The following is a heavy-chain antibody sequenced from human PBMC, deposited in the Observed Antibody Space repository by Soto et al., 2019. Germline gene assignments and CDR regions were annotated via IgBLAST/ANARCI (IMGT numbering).Heavy chain of an antibody. V-gene: IGHV4-59*01. CDR2: IYYSGST. D-gene: IGHD6-6*01. Sequence: SETLSLTCTVSGGSISSYYWSWIRQPPGKGLEWIGYIYYSGSTNYNPSLKSRVTISVDTSKNQFSLKLSSVTAADTAVYYCARALTASDIAASLPIGNYYMDVWGKGTTVTVSS. J-gene: IGHJ6*03. CDR3: ARALTASDIAASLPIGNYYMDV. CDR1: GGSISSYY.